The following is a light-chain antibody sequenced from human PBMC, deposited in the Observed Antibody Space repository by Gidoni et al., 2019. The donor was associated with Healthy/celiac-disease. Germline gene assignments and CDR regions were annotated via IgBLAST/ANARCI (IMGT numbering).Light chain of an antibody. V-gene: IGKV3-20*01. CDR1: QSVSSSH. CDR3: QQYGSSPIT. J-gene: IGKJ2*01. CDR2: GAS. Sequence: EIVLTQSPGTLSLSPGERATLSCRASQSVSSSHLAWYQQKPGQAPRLLIYGASSRATGIPDRFSGSGSGTDFTLTISRLEPEDFAVYYCQQYGSSPITFXXXTKLEIK.